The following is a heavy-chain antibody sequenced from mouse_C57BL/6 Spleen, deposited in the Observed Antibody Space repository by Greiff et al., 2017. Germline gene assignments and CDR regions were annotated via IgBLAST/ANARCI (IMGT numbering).Heavy chain of an antibody. Sequence: QVQLQESGAELVRPGASVTLSCKASGYTFTDYEMHWVKQTPVHGLEWIGPIDPETGGTAYNQKFKGKAILTADKSSSTAYMELRSLTSEDSAVYYCTREDSNYIDYWGQGTTLTVSS. CDR1: GYTFTDYE. CDR2: IDPETGGT. V-gene: IGHV1-15*01. CDR3: TREDSNYIDY. J-gene: IGHJ2*01. D-gene: IGHD2-5*01.